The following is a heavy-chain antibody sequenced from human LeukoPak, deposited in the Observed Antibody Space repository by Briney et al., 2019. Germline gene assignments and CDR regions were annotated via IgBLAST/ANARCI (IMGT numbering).Heavy chain of an antibody. J-gene: IGHJ4*02. V-gene: IGHV4-39*07. CDR3: TRANGYGLIDY. CDR1: GSSISNYF. D-gene: IGHD3-10*01. Sequence: SETLSLTCTVSGSSISNYFWGWIRQAPGKGLEWIGSIYYSGNTYYNSSLKSRVTISLDTSKTQFSLNRFSVTAADTATYYCTRANGYGLIDYWGQGALVTVSS. CDR2: IYYSGNT.